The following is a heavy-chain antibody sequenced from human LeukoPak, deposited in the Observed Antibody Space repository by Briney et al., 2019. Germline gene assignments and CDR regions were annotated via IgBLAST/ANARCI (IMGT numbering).Heavy chain of an antibody. D-gene: IGHD3-10*01. CDR1: GCTISSYY. Sequence: SETLCLTCTVSGCTISSYYCSWIRQPAGRGLEWIGRIYTTGSNNSTDFNPSLKSRVTMSVDKSKNQFSLKLGSVTAADTAVYYCAGFGAGSYYWGQGTLVTVSS. CDR2: IYTTGSNNST. V-gene: IGHV4-4*07. CDR3: AGFGAGSYY. J-gene: IGHJ4*02.